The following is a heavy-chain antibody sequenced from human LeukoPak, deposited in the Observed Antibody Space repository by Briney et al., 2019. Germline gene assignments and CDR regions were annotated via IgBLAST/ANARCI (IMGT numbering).Heavy chain of an antibody. CDR3: ARARPVESTERYFYYGMDV. J-gene: IGHJ6*02. CDR1: GYTFTSYA. CDR2: INAGNGNT. V-gene: IGHV1-3*01. Sequence: GASVKVSCKASGYTFTSYAMHWVRQAPGQRLEWMGWINAGNGNTKYSQKFQGRVTITRDTSASTAYMELSSLRSEDTAVYYCARARPVESTERYFYYGMDVWGQGTTVTVSS. D-gene: IGHD3-3*01.